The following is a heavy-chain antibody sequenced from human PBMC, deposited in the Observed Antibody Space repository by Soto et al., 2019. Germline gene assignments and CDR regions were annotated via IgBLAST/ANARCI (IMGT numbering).Heavy chain of an antibody. CDR3: AREIVTAGGNNYFDP. V-gene: IGHV4-4*02. CDR1: GGTVASSHW. J-gene: IGHJ5*02. D-gene: IGHD2-21*02. Sequence: QVQLQESGPRLVKPSGSLSLTCGVSGGTVASSHWWSWVRQSPGGGLEWIGNVYHTGDTNFNHSLQSRVTISVDKSNNQFSLRLNSLTAADTAVYFCAREIVTAGGNNYFDPWGPGTLVTVSS. CDR2: VYHTGDT.